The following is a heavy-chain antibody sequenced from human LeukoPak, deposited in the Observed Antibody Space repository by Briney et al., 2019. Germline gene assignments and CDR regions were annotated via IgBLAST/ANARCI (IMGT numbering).Heavy chain of an antibody. CDR2: IYTSGST. V-gene: IGHV4-4*07. CDR3: VRSKGAHYYYYGMDV. CDR1: GGSISSYY. D-gene: IGHD3-16*01. J-gene: IGHJ6*02. Sequence: SETLSLTCTVAGGSISSYYWSWSRQPAGEGPEWIGRIYTSGSTSYIHYLKSRVTISVDTSKNQFSLQLSSVTVVDTAVYYCVRSKGAHYYYYGMDVWGQGTTVTVYS.